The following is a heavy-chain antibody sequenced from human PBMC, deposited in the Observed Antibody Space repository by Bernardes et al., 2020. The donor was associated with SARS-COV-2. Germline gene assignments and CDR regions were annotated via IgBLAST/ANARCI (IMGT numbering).Heavy chain of an antibody. J-gene: IGHJ2*01. CDR3: TRDLSHLVRRGFDL. D-gene: IGHD3-10*01. CDR1: GVSIGSYY. CDR2: ICYSGST. Sequence: SESLSLTCTVSGVSIGSYYLAWIRQPPGKGLEWIGYICYSGSTNYNPSPKSRVTISVNSSQNQFSLNLSSVTPADTAVYYCTRDLSHLVRRGFDLWGRGTLVTVSS. V-gene: IGHV4-59*01.